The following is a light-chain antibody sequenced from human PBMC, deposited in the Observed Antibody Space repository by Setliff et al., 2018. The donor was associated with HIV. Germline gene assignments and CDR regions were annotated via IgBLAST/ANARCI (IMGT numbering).Light chain of an antibody. CDR1: SSNIGSYY. J-gene: IGLJ3*02. Sequence: QCALTQPPSASGTPGQRVTISCSGSSSNIGSYYVYWYQQLPGTAPKLLIYRNNQRPSGVPDRFSGSKSGTSASLAISGLRSEDEADYYCAAWDDSLSGPVFGGGTKVTVL. CDR3: AAWDDSLSGPV. CDR2: RNN. V-gene: IGLV1-47*01.